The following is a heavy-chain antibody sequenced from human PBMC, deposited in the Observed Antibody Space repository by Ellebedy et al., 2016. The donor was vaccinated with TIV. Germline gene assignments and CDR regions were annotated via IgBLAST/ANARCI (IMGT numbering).Heavy chain of an antibody. D-gene: IGHD3-10*01. Sequence: ESLKISCAVSGFTFSSYAMSWVRQPPGKGLEWIGEIYHTGGTNYNPSLKSRVTISVDKSKNQYSLKLNSVTAADSAVYYCARKVGGSGSMGWFDPWGQGTLVTVSS. CDR1: GFTFSSYAM. J-gene: IGHJ5*02. V-gene: IGHV4/OR15-8*01. CDR2: IYHTGGT. CDR3: ARKVGGSGSMGWFDP.